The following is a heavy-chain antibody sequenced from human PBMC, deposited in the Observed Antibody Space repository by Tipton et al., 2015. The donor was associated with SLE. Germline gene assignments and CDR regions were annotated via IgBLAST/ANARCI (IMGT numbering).Heavy chain of an antibody. CDR2: ISGSGGSP. CDR3: AKYYSLNLYGMDV. CDR1: GFTFSSYA. Sequence: SLRLSCAASGFTFSSYAMTWVRQAPGKGLEWVSAISGSGGSPYYADSVKGRFTISRDNSKNTLCLQMNSLRAEDTALYYCAKYYSLNLYGMDVWGQGTTVTVSS. V-gene: IGHV3-23*01. D-gene: IGHD3-10*01. J-gene: IGHJ6*02.